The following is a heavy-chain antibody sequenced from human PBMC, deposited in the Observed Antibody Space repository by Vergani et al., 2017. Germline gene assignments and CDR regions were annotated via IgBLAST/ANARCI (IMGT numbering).Heavy chain of an antibody. Sequence: QVQLVQSGAEVKKPGSSVKVSCKASGGTFSSYAISWVRQAPGQGLEWMGGIIPIFGTANYAQKFQGRVTITADESTSTAYMELSSLRSEDTAVYYCARDDITIFGVGPNYCYMDVWGKGTTVTVSS. CDR1: GGTFSSYA. CDR3: ARDDITIFGVGPNYCYMDV. J-gene: IGHJ6*03. D-gene: IGHD3-3*01. V-gene: IGHV1-69*01. CDR2: IIPIFGTA.